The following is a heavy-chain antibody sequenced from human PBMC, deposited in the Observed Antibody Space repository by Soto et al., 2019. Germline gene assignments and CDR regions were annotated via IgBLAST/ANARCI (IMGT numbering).Heavy chain of an antibody. Sequence: GGSLRLSCAASGFTFSSYAMSWVRQAPGKGLEWVSAISGSGGSTYYADSVKGRFTISRDNSKNTLYLQMNSLRAEDTAVYYCAKGLVDDFWSGYLYYYMDVWGKGTTVTVSS. V-gene: IGHV3-23*01. D-gene: IGHD3-3*01. CDR2: ISGSGGST. J-gene: IGHJ6*03. CDR3: AKGLVDDFWSGYLYYYMDV. CDR1: GFTFSSYA.